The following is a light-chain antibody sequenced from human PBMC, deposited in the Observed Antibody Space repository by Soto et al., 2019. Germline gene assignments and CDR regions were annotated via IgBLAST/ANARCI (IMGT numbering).Light chain of an antibody. CDR1: SSDVGGYNY. Sequence: QSALTQPASVSGSPGQSITISCTGTSSDVGGYNYVSWYQQHPGKAPKLMIYDVTNRPSGVSNRFSVSKSGNTASLTISGLQAEDEADYYCSSYTTSSTLFGGGTKLTVL. J-gene: IGLJ2*01. CDR2: DVT. V-gene: IGLV2-14*03. CDR3: SSYTTSSTL.